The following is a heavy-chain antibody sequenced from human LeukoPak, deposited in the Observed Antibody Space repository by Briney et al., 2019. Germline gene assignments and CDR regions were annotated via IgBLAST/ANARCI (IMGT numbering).Heavy chain of an antibody. CDR2: IYYSGST. Sequence: PSETLSLTCTVSGGSISSSSHYWGWIRQPPGKGLEWIGNIYYSGSTYYNPSLKSRVTISVDTSKNQFSLKLSSVTAADTAVYYCASDEGCSSTSCYKAFDIWGQGTTVTVSS. D-gene: IGHD2-2*02. J-gene: IGHJ3*02. CDR1: GGSISSSSHY. V-gene: IGHV4-39*01. CDR3: ASDEGCSSTSCYKAFDI.